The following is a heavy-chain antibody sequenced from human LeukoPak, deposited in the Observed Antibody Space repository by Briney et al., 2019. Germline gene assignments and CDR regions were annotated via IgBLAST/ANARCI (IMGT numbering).Heavy chain of an antibody. J-gene: IGHJ2*01. CDR3: ARVKQWLVLKYFDL. CDR1: GGSFSGYY. V-gene: IGHV4-34*01. D-gene: IGHD6-19*01. Sequence: SETLSLTCAVYGGSFSGYYWSWIRQPPGKGLEWIGEINHSGSTNYNPSLKSRVTISVDTSKNQFSLKLSSVTAADTAVYYCARVKQWLVLKYFDLWGRGTLVTVSS. CDR2: INHSGST.